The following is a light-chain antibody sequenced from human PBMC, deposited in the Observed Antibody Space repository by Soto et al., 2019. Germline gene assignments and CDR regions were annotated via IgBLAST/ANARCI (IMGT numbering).Light chain of an antibody. V-gene: IGLV2-23*02. CDR3: CSYAGTNPSYV. CDR2: DVN. J-gene: IGLJ1*01. Sequence: SALTQPASVSGSPGQSITISCTGSTSDVGTHNLVSWYQHHPGKAPQLLIYDVNKRPSGISNRFSGSKSGNTASLTISGLQAEDEADYHCCSYAGTNPSYVFGTGTKVTVL. CDR1: TSDVGTHNL.